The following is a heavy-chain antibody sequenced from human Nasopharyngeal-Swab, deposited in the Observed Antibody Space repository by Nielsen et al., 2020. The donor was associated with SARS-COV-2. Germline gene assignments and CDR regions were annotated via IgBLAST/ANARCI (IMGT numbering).Heavy chain of an antibody. D-gene: IGHD3-3*01. J-gene: IGHJ6*02. Sequence: GESLKISCTASGFTFSSFWMHWVRQAPGKGLVWVSRLNSDGSSTSYADSVQGRFTISRDNAKNTLFLQMNSLRAEDTAVYYCARDHPITIFGVVELGSGMDVWGQGTTVTVSS. V-gene: IGHV3-74*01. CDR2: LNSDGSST. CDR1: GFTFSSFW. CDR3: ARDHPITIFGVVELGSGMDV.